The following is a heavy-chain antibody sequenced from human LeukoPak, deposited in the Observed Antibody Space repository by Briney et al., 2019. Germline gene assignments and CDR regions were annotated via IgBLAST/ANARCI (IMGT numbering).Heavy chain of an antibody. D-gene: IGHD6-19*01. V-gene: IGHV3-23*01. CDR3: AKVGSGWYYFDY. CDR2: ISGSGGST. Sequence: GGSLRLSCAASGFTFSSYAMSWVRQAPGKGLEWVSAISGSGGSTYYADSVKGRFTISRGNSKNTLYLQMNSPRAEDTAVYYCAKVGSGWYYFDYWGQGTLVTVSS. J-gene: IGHJ4*02. CDR1: GFTFSSYA.